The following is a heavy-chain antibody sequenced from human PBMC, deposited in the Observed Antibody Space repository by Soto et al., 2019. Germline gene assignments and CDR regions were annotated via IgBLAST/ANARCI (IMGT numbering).Heavy chain of an antibody. V-gene: IGHV4-31*03. D-gene: IGHD1-7*01. J-gene: IGHJ4*02. CDR2: IYYSGST. CDR1: GGSISSGGYY. Sequence: PSETLSLTCTVSGGSISSGGYYWSWIRQHPGKGLEWIGYIYYSGSTYYNPSLKSRVTISVDTSKNQFSLKLSSVTAADTAVYYCASLFTELELPPDNFDYWGQGTLVTVSS. CDR3: ASLFTELELPPDNFDY.